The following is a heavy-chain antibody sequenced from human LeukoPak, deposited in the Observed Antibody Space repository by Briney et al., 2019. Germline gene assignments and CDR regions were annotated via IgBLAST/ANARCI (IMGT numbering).Heavy chain of an antibody. V-gene: IGHV3-11*04. CDR3: ARRSVVATITGYYYYMDV. D-gene: IGHD5-12*01. J-gene: IGHJ6*03. CDR2: ISSSGSTI. CDR1: GFTFSDYY. Sequence: KPGGSLRLSCAASGFTFSDYYMSWIRQAPGKGLEWVSYISSSGSTIYYADSVKGRFTISRDNAKNSLYLQMHSPRAEDTAVYYCARRSVVATITGYYYYMDVWGKGTTVTVSS.